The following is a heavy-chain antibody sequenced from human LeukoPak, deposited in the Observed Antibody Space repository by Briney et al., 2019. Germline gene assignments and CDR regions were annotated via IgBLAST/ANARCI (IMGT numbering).Heavy chain of an antibody. V-gene: IGHV3-23*01. J-gene: IGHJ4*02. D-gene: IGHD1-26*01. CDR3: ARPSDMSGVLTF. CDR1: GFTFSSYW. CDR2: ISATGGST. Sequence: GGSLRLSCAASGFTFSSYWMSWVRQAPGKGLEWVSVISATGGSTYYADSVKGRFTISRDNSKNTLYLHMNSLRAEDTAVYYCARPSDMSGVLTFWGQGTLVTVSS.